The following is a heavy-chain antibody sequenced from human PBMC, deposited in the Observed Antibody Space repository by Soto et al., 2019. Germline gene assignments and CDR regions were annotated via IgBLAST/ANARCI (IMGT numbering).Heavy chain of an antibody. CDR2: ISDYGRI. CDR3: ARGGLEPFDH. J-gene: IGHJ4*02. V-gene: IGHV3-74*01. D-gene: IGHD1-1*01. Sequence: RTGGSLRLSCSASVFTFGNYWMHWVRQAPGKGLVWVSRISDYGRINYADSVKDRFIISRDDARSELYLQLNDLRVEDTATYYCARGGLEPFDHWGQGALVTVSS. CDR1: VFTFGNYW.